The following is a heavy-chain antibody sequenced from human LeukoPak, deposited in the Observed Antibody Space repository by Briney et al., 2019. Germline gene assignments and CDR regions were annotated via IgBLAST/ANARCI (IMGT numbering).Heavy chain of an antibody. D-gene: IGHD6-19*01. V-gene: IGHV3-30*03. Sequence: PGRSLRLSCAASGFTFSNYGVHWVRQAPGKGLEWVAVISYDGSNKYYADSVKGRFTISRDNSKNTLYLQMNSLRAEDTAVYYCARELTPTGIAVAGIDYWGQGTLVTVSS. CDR3: ARELTPTGIAVAGIDY. CDR1: GFTFSNYG. J-gene: IGHJ4*02. CDR2: ISYDGSNK.